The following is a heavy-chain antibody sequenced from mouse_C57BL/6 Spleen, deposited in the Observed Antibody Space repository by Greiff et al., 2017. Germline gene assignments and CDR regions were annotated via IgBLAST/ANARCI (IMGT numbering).Heavy chain of an antibody. CDR3: ARVDYSTPLGW. J-gene: IGHJ2*01. V-gene: IGHV1-69*01. CDR2: IDPSDIYT. D-gene: IGHD2-12*01. Sequence: QVQLQQPGAELVMPGASVKLSCKASGYTFTSYWMHWVKQRPGQGLEWIGEIDPSDIYTNYNQKFKGKSTLTVDKSSSTAYMQLSSLTSEDSAVYYGARVDYSTPLGWWGQGTTLTVSS. CDR1: GYTFTSYW.